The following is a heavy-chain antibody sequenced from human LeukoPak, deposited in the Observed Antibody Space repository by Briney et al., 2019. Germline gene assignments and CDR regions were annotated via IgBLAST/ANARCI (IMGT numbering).Heavy chain of an antibody. J-gene: IGHJ3*02. CDR1: GFTFSSYS. CDR2: FSSSSSYI. Sequence: GGSLRLSCAASGFTFSSYSMNWVRQAPGKGLEGVSSFSSSSSYIYYADSVKGRFTISRDNAKNSLYLQMNSLRAEDTAVYYCARDMRWELPPGAAFDIWGQGTMVTVSS. V-gene: IGHV3-21*01. D-gene: IGHD1-26*01. CDR3: ARDMRWELPPGAAFDI.